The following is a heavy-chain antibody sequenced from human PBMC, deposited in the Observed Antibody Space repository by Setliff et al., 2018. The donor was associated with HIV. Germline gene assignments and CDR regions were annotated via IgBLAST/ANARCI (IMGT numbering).Heavy chain of an antibody. D-gene: IGHD4-17*01. V-gene: IGHV5-51*01. J-gene: IGHJ2*01. CDR1: GYTFSSYW. CDR2: IHPRDSHA. CDR3: ARQGYGDYWYFDL. Sequence: GESLRLSCAASGYTFSSYWMAWVRQCPGKGLEWMGIIHPRDSHARYNPSFQGQVTFTADKSINTAYMQWRSLKASDTAMYYCARQGYGDYWYFDLWGRGTLVTVSS.